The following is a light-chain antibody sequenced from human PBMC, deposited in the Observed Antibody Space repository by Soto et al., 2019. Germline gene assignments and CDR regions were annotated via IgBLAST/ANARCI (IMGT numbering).Light chain of an antibody. J-gene: IGKJ2*01. V-gene: IGKV3-20*01. Sequence: EIVLTQSPGTLSLSPGERATLSYRASQSVTSDYLAWYQQKPGQAPRLLLYGASNRATGIPDRFSGSGSGTDFTLTISRLEPEDFAVYSCQQYGSSPYTFGQGTKLEIK. CDR1: QSVTSDY. CDR3: QQYGSSPYT. CDR2: GAS.